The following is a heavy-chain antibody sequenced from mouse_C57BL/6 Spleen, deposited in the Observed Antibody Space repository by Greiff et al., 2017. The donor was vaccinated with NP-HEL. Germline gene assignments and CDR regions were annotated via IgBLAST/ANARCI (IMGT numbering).Heavy chain of an antibody. CDR1: GFTFSSYA. V-gene: IGHV5-4*01. J-gene: IGHJ2*01. CDR2: ISDGGSYT. Sequence: EVNVVESGGGLVKPGGSLKLSCAASGFTFSSYAMSWVRQTPEKRLAWVATISDGGSYTYYPDTVQGRFTISRDTAKNNLYLQMSQLKSEDTAMYYCARDRATTVVVFDYWGQGTTLTVAS. D-gene: IGHD1-1*01. CDR3: ARDRATTVVVFDY.